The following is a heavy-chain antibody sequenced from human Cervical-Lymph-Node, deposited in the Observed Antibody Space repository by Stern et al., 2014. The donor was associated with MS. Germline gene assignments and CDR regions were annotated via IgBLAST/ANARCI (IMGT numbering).Heavy chain of an antibody. CDR2: INHSGST. V-gene: IGHV4-34*01. Sequence: QVQLQQWGAGLLKPSETLSLTCAVYGGSFRGYYRSWIRQPPGKGLEWIGEINHSGSTNYNASLKSRVTISVDPSKNQFSLTLNSVTAADTAVYYCTREVERLVDAFDIWGQGTMVTVSS. D-gene: IGHD3-3*01. CDR1: GGSFRGYY. CDR3: TREVERLVDAFDI. J-gene: IGHJ3*02.